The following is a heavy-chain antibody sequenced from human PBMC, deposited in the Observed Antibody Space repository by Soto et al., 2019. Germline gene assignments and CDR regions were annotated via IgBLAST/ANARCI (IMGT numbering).Heavy chain of an antibody. J-gene: IGHJ4*02. CDR3: ARRYSGYGDY. CDR1: GGSISNFY. Sequence: PSETLSLTCTVSGGSISNFYWSWIRQPPGKGPEWIGYIYYSGTTSYNPSLNSRVTISVDTSKNQFSLKLSSVTAADTAVYYCARRYSGYGDYWGQGTLVTVSS. D-gene: IGHD5-12*01. CDR2: IYYSGTT. V-gene: IGHV4-59*08.